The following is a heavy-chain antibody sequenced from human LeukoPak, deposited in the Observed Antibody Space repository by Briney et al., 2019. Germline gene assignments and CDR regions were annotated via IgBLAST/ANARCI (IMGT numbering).Heavy chain of an antibody. D-gene: IGHD5-18*01. CDR2: IRYDGSNK. Sequence: GGSLRLSCAASGFTFSSYGMHWVRQAPGKGQEWVAFIRYDGSNKYYADSVKGRFTTSRDNSKNTLYLQMNSLRAEDTAVYYCAKGSGYSYGYDYFDYWGQGTLVTVSS. J-gene: IGHJ4*02. CDR1: GFTFSSYG. CDR3: AKGSGYSYGYDYFDY. V-gene: IGHV3-30*02.